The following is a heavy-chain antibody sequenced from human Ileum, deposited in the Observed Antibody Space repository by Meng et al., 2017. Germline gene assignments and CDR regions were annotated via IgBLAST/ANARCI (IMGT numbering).Heavy chain of an antibody. CDR3: ARDGRHWGESPFDP. CDR1: GCSLSNTVYF. V-gene: IGHV4-39*07. D-gene: IGHD7-27*01. CDR2: VQNSGST. J-gene: IGHJ5*02. Sequence: QVRLQKSGPGLANSSCTLSLPCTVLGCSLSNTVYFWGWIRQSPGKGLEWLGSVQNSGSTAYNPSLKSRVTVSLDTSKNQFSLKLTSVTAADTAVYFCARDGRHWGESPFDPWGQGTLVTVSS.